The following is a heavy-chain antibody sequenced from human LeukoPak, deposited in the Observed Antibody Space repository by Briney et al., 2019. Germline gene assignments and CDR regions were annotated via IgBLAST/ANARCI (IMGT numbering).Heavy chain of an antibody. CDR3: ATLGDDYGDY. J-gene: IGHJ4*02. Sequence: SETLSLTCTVSGGSISSYYWSWIRQPPGKGLEWIGYIYYSGSTSYNPSLKSRVTISVDTSKNQFSLKLSSVTAADTAVYYCATLGDDYGDYWGQGTLVTVSS. CDR1: GGSISSYY. V-gene: IGHV4-59*12. CDR2: IYYSGST.